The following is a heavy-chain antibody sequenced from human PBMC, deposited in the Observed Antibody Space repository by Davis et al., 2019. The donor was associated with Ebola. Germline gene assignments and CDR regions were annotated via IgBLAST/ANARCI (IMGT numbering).Heavy chain of an antibody. CDR1: GGSISSYY. CDR3: ARMQVDTAMVPNPNFDY. Sequence: MPGGSLRPSCTVPGGSISSYYRSWIRQPPGKGLEWIGYIYYSGSTYYNPSLKSRVTISVDTSKNQFSLKLSSVTAADTAVYYCARMQVDTAMVPNPNFDYWGQGTLVTVSS. D-gene: IGHD5-18*01. CDR2: IYYSGST. J-gene: IGHJ4*02. V-gene: IGHV4-59*06.